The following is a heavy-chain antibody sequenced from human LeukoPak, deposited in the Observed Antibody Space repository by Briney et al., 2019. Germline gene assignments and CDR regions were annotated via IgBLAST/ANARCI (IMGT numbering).Heavy chain of an antibody. CDR2: IKSKTDGGTT. D-gene: IGHD3-22*01. V-gene: IGHV3-15*01. CDR3: TTEVGYYYDSNRYRHASPMYYFDY. Sequence: KAGGSLRLSCAASGFTFSNAWMSWVRQAPGKGLEWVGRIKSKTDGGTTDYAAPVKGRFTISRDDSKNTLYLQMNSLKTEDTAVYYCTTEVGYYYDSNRYRHASPMYYFDYWGQGTLVTVSS. J-gene: IGHJ4*02. CDR1: GFTFSNAW.